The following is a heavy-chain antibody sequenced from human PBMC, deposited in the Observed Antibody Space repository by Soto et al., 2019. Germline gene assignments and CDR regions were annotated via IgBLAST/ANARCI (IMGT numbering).Heavy chain of an antibody. CDR1: GFTFSSYW. CDR2: IKQDGSEK. Sequence: TGGSLRLSCAASGFTFSSYWMSWVRQAPGKGLEWVANIKQDGSEKYYVDSVKGRFTISRDNAKNSLYLQMNSLRAEDTAVYYCARVEALVYDAFDIWGQGTMVTVSS. V-gene: IGHV3-7*03. D-gene: IGHD3-9*01. CDR3: ARVEALVYDAFDI. J-gene: IGHJ3*02.